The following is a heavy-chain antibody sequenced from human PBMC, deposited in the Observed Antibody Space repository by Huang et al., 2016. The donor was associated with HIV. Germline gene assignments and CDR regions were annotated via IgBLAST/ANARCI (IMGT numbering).Heavy chain of an antibody. Sequence: QVRLVESGGGVVQPGGSLTLSCEAYGFTFSTFGMHWVRQAARKGVEWVAHMGLDRNKKVYEESLKGRFTIFRENSKNTVYLEMNSLTGEDTAMYFCAKGGAGYHNGPEYWGQGTQVIVS. CDR3: AKGGAGYHNGPEY. CDR2: MGLDRNKK. J-gene: IGHJ4*02. D-gene: IGHD2-8*01. CDR1: GFTFSTFG. V-gene: IGHV3-30*02.